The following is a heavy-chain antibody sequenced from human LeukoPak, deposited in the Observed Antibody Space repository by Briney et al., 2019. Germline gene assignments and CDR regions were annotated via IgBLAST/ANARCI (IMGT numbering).Heavy chain of an antibody. V-gene: IGHV3-30*03. J-gene: IGHJ6*02. D-gene: IGHD3-10*01. Sequence: GGSLRLSCAASGFTFSSYGMHWVRQAPGKGLEWVAVISYDGSNKYYADSVKGRFTISRDNSKNTLYLQMNSLRAEDTAVYYCARENVEIERSGSYYYYGMDVWGQGTTVTVSS. CDR3: ARENVEIERSGSYYYYGMDV. CDR2: ISYDGSNK. CDR1: GFTFSSYG.